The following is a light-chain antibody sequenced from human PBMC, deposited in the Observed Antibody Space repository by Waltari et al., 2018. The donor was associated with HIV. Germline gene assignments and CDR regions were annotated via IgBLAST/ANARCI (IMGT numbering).Light chain of an antibody. CDR3: QQYYSTPWT. Sequence: DIVMIQSPDSLTVSLGERATINCKSSQSILYNANNKNYLTWYQQKPGQPPKLIIYWASTRESGVPDRFSGSGSGTDFTLTISSLQAEDVAVYYCQQYYSTPWTFGQGTKVEIK. CDR2: WAS. J-gene: IGKJ1*01. CDR1: QSILYNANNKNY. V-gene: IGKV4-1*01.